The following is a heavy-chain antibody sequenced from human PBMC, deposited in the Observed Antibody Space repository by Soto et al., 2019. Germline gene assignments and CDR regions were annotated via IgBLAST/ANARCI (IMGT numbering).Heavy chain of an antibody. J-gene: IGHJ6*02. Sequence: SETLSLTCAVYGGSFSGYYWSWIRQSPGKGLEWIGEINHGGSTNYNLSLKSRVTISIDTSRNQFSLKLSSVTAADAAVYYCAREEVPQWFSRGYYGLDVWGRGTTVTVSS. D-gene: IGHD6-13*01. CDR2: INHGGST. CDR1: GGSFSGYY. CDR3: AREEVPQWFSRGYYGLDV. V-gene: IGHV4-34*01.